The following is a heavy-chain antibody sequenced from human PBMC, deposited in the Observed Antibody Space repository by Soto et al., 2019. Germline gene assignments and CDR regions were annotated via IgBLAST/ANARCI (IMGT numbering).Heavy chain of an antibody. CDR1: GVSITTSSYF. CDR3: ANILRGDYYFFHF. CDR2: VYYSGST. D-gene: IGHD4-17*01. V-gene: IGHV4-39*01. J-gene: IGHJ1*01. Sequence: LSLTCTVSGVSITTSSYFWGWIRQPPGKGLEWIGSVYYSGSTYYNPSLKSRVTISVDTSKNQFSLKLTSVTAADTAVYSCANILRGDYYFFHFWGQGSLVTVSS.